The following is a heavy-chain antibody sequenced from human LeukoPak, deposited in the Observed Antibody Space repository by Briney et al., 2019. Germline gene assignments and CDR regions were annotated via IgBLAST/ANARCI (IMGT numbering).Heavy chain of an antibody. J-gene: IGHJ4*02. V-gene: IGHV1-46*01. D-gene: IGHD1-14*01. CDR1: GYTFTSYY. CDR3: ARRTPYYFDY. CDR2: INPSGGST. Sequence: ASVKVSCKASGYTFTSYYMHWVRQAPGQGLEWMGIINPSGGSTSYAQKFQGRVTITADESTSTAYMELSSLRSEDTAVYYCARRTPYYFDYWGQGTLVTVSS.